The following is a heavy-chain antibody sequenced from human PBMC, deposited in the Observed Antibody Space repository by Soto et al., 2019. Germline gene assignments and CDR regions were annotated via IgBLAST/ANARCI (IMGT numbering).Heavy chain of an antibody. V-gene: IGHV1-18*04. Sequence: QVQLVQSGPEVKKPGASVKVSCKASGYTFTSYGISWVRQAPGQGLEWMGWISAYNGNTNYAQKLQGRVTMTTDTSTSTAYMELRSLRSDDTAVYYCASDRRVTTTGGNWFDPWGQGTLVTVSS. D-gene: IGHD4-17*01. CDR2: ISAYNGNT. CDR3: ASDRRVTTTGGNWFDP. CDR1: GYTFTSYG. J-gene: IGHJ5*02.